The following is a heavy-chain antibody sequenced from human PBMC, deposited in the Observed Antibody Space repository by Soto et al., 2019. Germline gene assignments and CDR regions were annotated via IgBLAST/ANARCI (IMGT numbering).Heavy chain of an antibody. Sequence: GGSLRLSCAASGSTFSSYAMSWVRQAPGKGLEWVSAISGSGGSTYYADSVKGRFTISRDNSKNTLYLQMNGLRAEDTAVYYCAKDLGDIGYCSSTSCYKAFDIWGQGTMVTVSS. CDR3: AKDLGDIGYCSSTSCYKAFDI. J-gene: IGHJ3*02. D-gene: IGHD2-2*02. V-gene: IGHV3-23*01. CDR2: ISGSGGST. CDR1: GSTFSSYA.